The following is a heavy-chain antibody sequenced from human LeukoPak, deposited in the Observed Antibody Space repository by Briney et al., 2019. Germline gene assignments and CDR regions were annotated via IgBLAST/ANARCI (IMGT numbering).Heavy chain of an antibody. Sequence: TGGSLRLSCAASGFTVSSNYMSWVRQAPGKGLEWVSVIYSGGTTSYADSVKGRFTISRDNSKNALYLQMSSLKVEDTAVYYCARACTSCYGFDYYYGMGVWGQGTTVTVSS. CDR1: GFTVSSNY. J-gene: IGHJ6*02. V-gene: IGHV3-66*01. D-gene: IGHD2-2*01. CDR3: ARACTSCYGFDYYYGMGV. CDR2: IYSGGTT.